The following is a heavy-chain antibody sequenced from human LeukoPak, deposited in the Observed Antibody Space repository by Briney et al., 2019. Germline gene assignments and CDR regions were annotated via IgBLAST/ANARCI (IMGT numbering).Heavy chain of an antibody. V-gene: IGHV1-69*04. J-gene: IGHJ6*02. D-gene: IGHD6-6*01. CDR2: IIPILGIA. Sequence: GASVKVSCKASGGTFSSYAISWVRQAPGQGLEWMGRIIPILGIANYAQKFQGRVTITADKSTSTAYVELSSLRSEDTAVYYCASSAVQIAARPGAAYYYGMDVWGQGTTVTVSS. CDR3: ASSAVQIAARPGAAYYYGMDV. CDR1: GGTFSSYA.